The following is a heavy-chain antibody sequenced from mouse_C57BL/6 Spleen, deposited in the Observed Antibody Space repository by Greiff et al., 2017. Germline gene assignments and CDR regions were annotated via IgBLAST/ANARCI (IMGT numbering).Heavy chain of an antibody. CDR2: IWTGGGT. Sequence: VQVVESGPGLVAPSQSLSITCTVSGFSLTSYAISWVRQPPGKGLEWLGVIWTGGGTNYNSALKSRLSISKDNSKSQVFLKMNSLQTDDTARYYCARADYYGSSYYFDYWGQGTTLTVSS. V-gene: IGHV2-9-1*01. D-gene: IGHD1-1*01. J-gene: IGHJ2*01. CDR3: ARADYYGSSYYFDY. CDR1: GFSLTSYA.